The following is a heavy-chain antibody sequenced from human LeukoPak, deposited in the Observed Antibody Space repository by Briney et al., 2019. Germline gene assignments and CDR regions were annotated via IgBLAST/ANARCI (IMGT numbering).Heavy chain of an antibody. Sequence: GGSLRLSCAASGFTFSSYSMNWVRQAPGKGLEWVSGISWNSGSIGYADSVKGRFTISRDNAKNSLYLQMNSLRAEDTALYYCAKDKGYDFWSGSDNYYYYGMDVWGQGTTVTVSS. J-gene: IGHJ6*02. D-gene: IGHD3-3*01. CDR3: AKDKGYDFWSGSDNYYYYGMDV. CDR1: GFTFSSYS. CDR2: ISWNSGSI. V-gene: IGHV3-9*01.